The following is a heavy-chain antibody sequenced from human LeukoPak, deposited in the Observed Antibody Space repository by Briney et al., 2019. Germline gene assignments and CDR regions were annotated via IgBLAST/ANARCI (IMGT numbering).Heavy chain of an antibody. CDR1: GDYISGYY. D-gene: IGHD4-17*01. CDR3: ARHIYGDSVAFDI. V-gene: IGHV4-59*08. J-gene: IGHJ3*02. CDR2: IHFSGST. Sequence: SETLSLTCVVSGDYISGYYWSWIRQPPGKGLEWIGYIHFSGSTKYNPSRRGRVDISVDTSTNQFSLRLTSVTAADTALYFCARHIYGDSVAFDIWGKGTLVTVSS.